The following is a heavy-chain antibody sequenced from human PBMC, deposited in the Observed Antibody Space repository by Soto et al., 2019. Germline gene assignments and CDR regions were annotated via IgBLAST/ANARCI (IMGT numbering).Heavy chain of an antibody. CDR3: AKGAWDIVLMVYVFYGMDV. Sequence: EVQLLESGGGLVQPGGSLRLSCAASGFTFSSYAMSWVRQAPGKGLEWVSAISGSGGSTYYADSVKGRFTISRDNSKNTLYLQMNSLRAEDTAVYYCAKGAWDIVLMVYVFYGMDVWGQGTTVTVSS. CDR1: GFTFSSYA. J-gene: IGHJ6*02. V-gene: IGHV3-23*01. D-gene: IGHD2-8*01. CDR2: ISGSGGST.